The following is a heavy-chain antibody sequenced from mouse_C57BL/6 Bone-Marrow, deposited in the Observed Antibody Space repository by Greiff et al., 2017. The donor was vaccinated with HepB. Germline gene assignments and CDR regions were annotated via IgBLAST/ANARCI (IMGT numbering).Heavy chain of an antibody. CDR2: IRNKANNHAT. D-gene: IGHD1-1*01. CDR1: GFTFSDAW. J-gene: IGHJ3*01. Sequence: EVKLEESGGGLVQPGGSMKLSCAASGFTFSDAWMDWVRQSPEKGLEWVAEIRNKANNHATYYAESVKGRFTISRDDSKSSVYLQMNSLRAEDTGIYYCTRPITTVVAPGFAYWGQGTLVTVSA. CDR3: TRPITTVVAPGFAY. V-gene: IGHV6-6*01.